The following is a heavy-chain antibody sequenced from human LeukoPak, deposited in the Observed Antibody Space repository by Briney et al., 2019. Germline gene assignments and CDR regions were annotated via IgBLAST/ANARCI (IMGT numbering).Heavy chain of an antibody. Sequence: PGGSLRLSCAASGFTFSDYYMSWIRQPPGKGLEWIGEINHNGSTNYNPSLKSRVTISVDTSKNQFSLKLSSVTAADTAVYYCARLIYEVTIFGVVYPRWFDPWGQGTLVTVSS. D-gene: IGHD3-3*01. CDR1: GFTFSDYY. V-gene: IGHV4-34*01. CDR3: ARLIYEVTIFGVVYPRWFDP. CDR2: INHNGST. J-gene: IGHJ5*02.